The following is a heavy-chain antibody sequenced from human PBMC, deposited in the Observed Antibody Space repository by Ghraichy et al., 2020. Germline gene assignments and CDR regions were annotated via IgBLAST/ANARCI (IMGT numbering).Heavy chain of an antibody. CDR3: ARAGYFDTSGYDKYLQH. J-gene: IGHJ1*01. CDR2: ISSSGRTK. Sequence: GESLNISCAASGFTFTDYYMSWIRQAPGKGLEWLSYISSSGRTKYYADSVKGRFTISRDNAKKSLYLQMNSLRAEDTAVYYCARAGYFDTSGYDKYLQHWGQGTLVTVSS. D-gene: IGHD3-22*01. V-gene: IGHV3-11*01. CDR1: GFTFTDYY.